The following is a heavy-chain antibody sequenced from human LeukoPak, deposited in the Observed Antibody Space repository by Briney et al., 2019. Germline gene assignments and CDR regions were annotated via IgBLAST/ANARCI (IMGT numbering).Heavy chain of an antibody. J-gene: IGHJ4*02. Sequence: SETLSLTCAVSGDSISTSNSYWGWIRRPPGKGLEWVGSIYYSGNTNYNPSLKSRVTISVDTSKNQFSLKLTSVTAADTAVYYCARQTGVGLFILPGGRGTLVTVSS. V-gene: IGHV4-39*01. CDR1: GDSISTSNSY. D-gene: IGHD3-3*01. CDR3: ARQTGVGLFILP. CDR2: IYYSGNT.